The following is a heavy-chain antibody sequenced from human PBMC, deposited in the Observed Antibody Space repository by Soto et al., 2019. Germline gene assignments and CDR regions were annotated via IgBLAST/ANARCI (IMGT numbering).Heavy chain of an antibody. CDR3: ARGVTVFGLVSRFWFDP. J-gene: IGHJ5*02. D-gene: IGHD3-3*01. CDR1: GGSISSGDYS. V-gene: IGHV4-30-4*01. CDR2: IYNSGVT. Sequence: TLSLTCTVSGGSISSGDYSWSWVRQSPGKGLEWIGHIYNSGVTYYNPSLKSRVVISIDTSRNQFSLRLNSLTAADRAVYFCARGVTVFGLVSRFWFDPWGQGTVVTVSS.